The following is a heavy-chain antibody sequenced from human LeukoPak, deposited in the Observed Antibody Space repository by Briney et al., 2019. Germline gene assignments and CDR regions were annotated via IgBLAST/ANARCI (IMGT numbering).Heavy chain of an antibody. V-gene: IGHV4-59*12. CDR1: GGSISSYY. CDR2: IYYSGST. J-gene: IGHJ5*02. D-gene: IGHD3-22*01. CDR3: ARDYYDSSGLRGYWFDP. Sequence: SETLSLTCTVSGGSISSYYWSWIRQPPGKGLEWIGYIYYSGSTNYNPSLKSRVTISVDTSKNQFSLKLSSVTAADTAVYYCARDYYDSSGLRGYWFDPWGQGTLVTVSS.